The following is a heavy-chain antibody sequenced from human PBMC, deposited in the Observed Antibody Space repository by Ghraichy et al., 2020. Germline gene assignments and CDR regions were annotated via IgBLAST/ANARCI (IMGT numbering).Heavy chain of an antibody. V-gene: IGHV3-33*01. Sequence: LSLTCAASGFTFSSYGMHWVRQAPGKGLEWVAVIWYDGSNKYYADSVKGRFTISRDNSKNTLYLQMNSLRAEDTAVYYCARDNLGRIGAFDIWGQGTMVTVSS. J-gene: IGHJ3*02. CDR1: GFTFSSYG. D-gene: IGHD7-27*01. CDR2: IWYDGSNK. CDR3: ARDNLGRIGAFDI.